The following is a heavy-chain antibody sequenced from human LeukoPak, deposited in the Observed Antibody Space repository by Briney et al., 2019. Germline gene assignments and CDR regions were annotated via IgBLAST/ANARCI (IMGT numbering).Heavy chain of an antibody. J-gene: IGHJ4*02. V-gene: IGHV3-7*01. CDR1: GFTFSSYW. CDR3: ARGRGDSSSWYFDY. Sequence: GVSLRLSCEASGFTFSSYWMSWVRQAPGKGLEGVANIKQDGSEKYYVDSVKGRFTISRDKAKNSLYLQMNSLRAEDTAVYYCARGRGDSSSWYFDYWGQGTLVTVSS. D-gene: IGHD6-13*01. CDR2: IKQDGSEK.